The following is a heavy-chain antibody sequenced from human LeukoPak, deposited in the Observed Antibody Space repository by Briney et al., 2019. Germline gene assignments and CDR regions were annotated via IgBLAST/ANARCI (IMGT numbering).Heavy chain of an antibody. CDR2: ISWNSGSI. CDR1: GFTFDDYA. J-gene: IGHJ4*02. Sequence: GGSLTLSCAASGFTFDDYAMHWVRQAPGKGLEWVSGISWNSGSIGYADSVKGRFTISRDNAKNSLYLQMNSLRAEDTALYYCAKDIVSGYYDSSGYLDYWGQGTLVTVSS. CDR3: AKDIVSGYYDSSGYLDY. D-gene: IGHD3-22*01. V-gene: IGHV3-9*01.